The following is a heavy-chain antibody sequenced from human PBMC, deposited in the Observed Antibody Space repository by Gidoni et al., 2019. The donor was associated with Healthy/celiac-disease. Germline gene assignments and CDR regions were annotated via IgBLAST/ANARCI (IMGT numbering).Heavy chain of an antibody. Sequence: QVHLQQLAAGMLTPSDTLSLTSAVSGGSFRGYSWSWIRQPPGKGMEWIGETNHSGSKNYNPALKSRGTISVETTKNQFSLKLSYVTAADAAVYYCARSRRFLRMRNRFDHWGQGTLVTVSS. CDR2: TNHSGSK. V-gene: IGHV4-34*01. CDR3: ARSRRFLRMRNRFDH. J-gene: IGHJ5*02. CDR1: GGSFRGYS. D-gene: IGHD3-3*01.